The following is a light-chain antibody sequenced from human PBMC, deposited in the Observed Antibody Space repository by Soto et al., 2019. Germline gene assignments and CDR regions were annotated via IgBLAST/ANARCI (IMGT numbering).Light chain of an antibody. CDR1: SRDIGTSPY. Sequence: QSALTQPASMSGSPGQSITISCTGTSRDIGTSPYVSWYQQYPGKAPKCMIYDVNNRPSGVSNRFSGSKSGYTASLTISGLQAEDEAVYYCTSYTATSTVALGGGTKLTVL. CDR3: TSYTATSTVA. CDR2: DVN. V-gene: IGLV2-14*03. J-gene: IGLJ2*01.